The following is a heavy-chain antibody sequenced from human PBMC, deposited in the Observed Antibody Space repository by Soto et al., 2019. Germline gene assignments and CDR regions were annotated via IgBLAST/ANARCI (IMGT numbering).Heavy chain of an antibody. J-gene: IGHJ4*02. CDR1: GYAFTTYG. V-gene: IGHV1-18*01. Sequence: QVHLVQSGAEVKKPGASVKVSCKGSGYAFTTYGITWVRQAPGQGLEWMGWSSAHNGNTNYAQKLQGRVTVTRDTSTSTAYMELRSLRSDDTAVYYCARWRYGYYWGQGALVTVSS. D-gene: IGHD1-1*01. CDR3: ARWRYGYY. CDR2: SSAHNGNT.